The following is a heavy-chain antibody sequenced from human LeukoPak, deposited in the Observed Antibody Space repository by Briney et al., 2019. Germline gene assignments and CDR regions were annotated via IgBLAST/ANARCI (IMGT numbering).Heavy chain of an antibody. Sequence: SETLSLTCSVSGGSIGSSFWNWIRLSPGKGLEWIGYISYSGRTDYSPSLKSRVTISIDTSKNQLSLTLTSVTAADTALYYCARDRSGTYYTFDVWGQGTMVSVSA. CDR3: ARDRSGTYYTFDV. J-gene: IGHJ3*01. CDR1: GGSIGSSF. V-gene: IGHV4-59*13. CDR2: ISYSGRT. D-gene: IGHD1-26*01.